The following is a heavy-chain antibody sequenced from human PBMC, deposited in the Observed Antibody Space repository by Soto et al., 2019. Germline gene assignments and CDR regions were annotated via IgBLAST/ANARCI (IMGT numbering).Heavy chain of an antibody. J-gene: IGHJ4*02. D-gene: IGHD1-26*01. Sequence: QVQVMQSRGGVVQPGGSLRISSTTSGFTFSSHSMHWFRQAPGKGLEWVAVTSSNEGTKFYADSVKGRFTVSRDNSKNTLYLQMNSVRPEDTAVYYCAREVELLDWYFDNWGQGILVTVSS. CDR1: GFTFSSHS. V-gene: IGHV3-30-3*01. CDR2: TSSNEGTK. CDR3: AREVELLDWYFDN.